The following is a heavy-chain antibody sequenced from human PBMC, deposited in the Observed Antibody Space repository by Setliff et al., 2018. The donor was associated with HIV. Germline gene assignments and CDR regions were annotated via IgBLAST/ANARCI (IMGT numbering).Heavy chain of an antibody. V-gene: IGHV4-61*09. CDR3: ASFVPLYGADY. Sequence: TLSLTCTVSGGSISSGSYYWSWIRQPAGKGLEWIGHIYTSGSTNYNPSLKSRVTISVDTSKNQFSLKLSSVTAADTAVYYCASFVPLYGADYWGQGMLVTVSS. J-gene: IGHJ4*02. CDR1: GGSISSGSYY. CDR2: IYTSGST. D-gene: IGHD3-10*01.